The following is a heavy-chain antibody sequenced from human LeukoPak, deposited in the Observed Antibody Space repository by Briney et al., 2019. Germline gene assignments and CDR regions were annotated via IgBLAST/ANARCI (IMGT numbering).Heavy chain of an antibody. V-gene: IGHV3-30*03. J-gene: IGHJ6*02. CDR1: GFTFSSYG. CDR3: ARDRSSSWYSLSYYYYGMDV. CDR2: ISYDGSNK. D-gene: IGHD6-13*01. Sequence: GGSLRLSCAASGFTFSSYGMHWVRQAPGKGLEWVAVISYDGSNKYYADSVKGRFTISRDNSKNTLYLQMNSLRAEDTAVYYCARDRSSSWYSLSYYYYGMDVWGQGTTVTVSS.